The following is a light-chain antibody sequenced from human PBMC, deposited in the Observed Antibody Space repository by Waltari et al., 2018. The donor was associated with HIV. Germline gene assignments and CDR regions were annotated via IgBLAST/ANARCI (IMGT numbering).Light chain of an antibody. CDR1: QSISTY. J-gene: IGKJ1*01. CDR3: QQSYRTPWT. CDR2: AAS. V-gene: IGKV1-39*01. Sequence: DIQMTQSPSSLSASVRDRVTVTCRASQSISTYLNWYKQKQGKAPNLLIYAASSMQSGVPSRFSGNGSGTDFTLTISSPQPEDFGTYYCQQSYRTPWTFGQGTKVEIK.